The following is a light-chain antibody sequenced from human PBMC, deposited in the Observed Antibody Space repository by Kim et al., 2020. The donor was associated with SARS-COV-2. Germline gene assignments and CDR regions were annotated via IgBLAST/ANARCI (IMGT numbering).Light chain of an antibody. V-gene: IGLV2-11*01. CDR1: SSDVGGYNY. CDR2: DVT. Sequence: QSALTQPRSVSGSPGQSVTISCTGTSSDVGGYNYVSWHHQHPGKAPKLMIYDVTERPSGVPDRFSASKSGNTASLTISGLQAEDEADYYCCSYAGSPPYVFGTGTKVTVL. J-gene: IGLJ1*01. CDR3: CSYAGSPPYV.